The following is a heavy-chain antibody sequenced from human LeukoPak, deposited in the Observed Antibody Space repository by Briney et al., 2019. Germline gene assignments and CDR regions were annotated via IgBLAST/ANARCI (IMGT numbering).Heavy chain of an antibody. CDR3: VRLGYNYGSRERYYFDY. Sequence: GGSLRLSCAASEFTFNHYSMNWVRRAPGKGLEWVSSISSSSIYIYYADSVRGRFTISRDNAKSSLYLQMNSLRAEDTAVYYCVRLGYNYGSRERYYFDYWGQGTLVTASS. V-gene: IGHV3-21*01. D-gene: IGHD5-18*01. CDR2: ISSSSIYI. J-gene: IGHJ4*02. CDR1: EFTFNHYS.